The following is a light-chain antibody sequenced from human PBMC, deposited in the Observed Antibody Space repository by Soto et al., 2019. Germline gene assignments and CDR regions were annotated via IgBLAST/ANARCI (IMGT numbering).Light chain of an antibody. Sequence: QSALTQPASVSGSPGQSITISCTGSSSDVGGYDSVSWYQQHPGKAPKLLLYEVTKRPSGVSNRFSGSKSGNTASLTISGLQADDESHYYCGSYAGGTTLVFGGGTKLTVL. CDR3: GSYAGGTTLV. V-gene: IGLV2-14*01. CDR2: EVT. J-gene: IGLJ3*02. CDR1: SSDVGGYDS.